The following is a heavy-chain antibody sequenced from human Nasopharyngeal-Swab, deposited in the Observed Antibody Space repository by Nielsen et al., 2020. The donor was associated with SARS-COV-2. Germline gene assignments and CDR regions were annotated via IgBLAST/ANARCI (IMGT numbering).Heavy chain of an antibody. CDR2: IYPGDSNT. J-gene: IGHJ6*02. Sequence: GESLKISCKGSGYSFTTYWLGRVRQMPGKGLEWMGIIYPGDSNTRYSPSFQGQVTISVDKYSSTAYLQWSSLKASDTAIYYCARPMRPMGHYYFGMDVWGQGTTVTVSS. V-gene: IGHV5-51*01. D-gene: IGHD1-26*01. CDR3: ARPMRPMGHYYFGMDV. CDR1: GYSFTTYW.